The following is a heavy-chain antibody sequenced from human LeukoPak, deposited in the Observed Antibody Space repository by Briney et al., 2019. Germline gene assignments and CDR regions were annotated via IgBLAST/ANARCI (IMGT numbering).Heavy chain of an antibody. D-gene: IGHD4-11*01. CDR3: ARVASNYDFDY. CDR1: GFTFSSYS. J-gene: IGHJ4*02. Sequence: GGSLRLSCAASGFTFSSYSMNWVRQAPGKGLEWVSSISSSSSYIYYADSVKGRFTISRDNAKNSLYLQMNSLRAEDTALYYCARVASNYDFDYWGQGTLVTVSS. V-gene: IGHV3-21*04. CDR2: ISSSSSYI.